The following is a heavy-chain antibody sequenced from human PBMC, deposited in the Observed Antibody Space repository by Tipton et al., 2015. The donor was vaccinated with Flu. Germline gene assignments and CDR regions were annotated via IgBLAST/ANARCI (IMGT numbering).Heavy chain of an antibody. CDR2: IYSAHSA. CDR1: GFSFSSYE. Sequence: SLRLSCAASGFSFSSYEMNWVRQAPGKGLEWVSVIYSAHSAYYADSVKGRFTVSTDNSKNTLYLQMNSLRAEDTAVYYCAKDRQWLVLGPFDYWGQGTLVTVSS. CDR3: AKDRQWLVLGPFDY. D-gene: IGHD6-19*01. J-gene: IGHJ4*02. V-gene: IGHV3-66*02.